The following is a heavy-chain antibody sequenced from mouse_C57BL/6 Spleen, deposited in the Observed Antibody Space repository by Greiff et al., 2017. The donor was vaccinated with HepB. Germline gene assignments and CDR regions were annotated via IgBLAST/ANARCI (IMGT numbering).Heavy chain of an antibody. J-gene: IGHJ1*03. V-gene: IGHV5-4*01. D-gene: IGHD3-2*02. CDR2: ISDGGSYT. Sequence: EVKLMESGGGLVKPGGSLKLSCAASGFTFSSYAMSWVRQTPEKRLEWVATISDGGSYTYYPDNVKGRFTISRDNAKNNLYLQMSHLKSEDTAMYYCARDQADWYFDVWGTGTTVTVSS. CDR1: GFTFSSYA. CDR3: ARDQADWYFDV.